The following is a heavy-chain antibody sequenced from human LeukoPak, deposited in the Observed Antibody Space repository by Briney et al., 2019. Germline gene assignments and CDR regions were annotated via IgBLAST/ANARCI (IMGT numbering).Heavy chain of an antibody. Sequence: GGSLRLSCAASGFTFSRFWMVWVRQAPGKGLVWVSHTNSDGSGTNYADSVKGRFTISRDNAKNTLYLQMNSLRAEDTAVYYCAKGYGSGSLSFDYWGQGTLVTVSS. J-gene: IGHJ4*02. D-gene: IGHD3-10*01. CDR2: TNSDGSGT. V-gene: IGHV3-74*01. CDR1: GFTFSRFW. CDR3: AKGYGSGSLSFDY.